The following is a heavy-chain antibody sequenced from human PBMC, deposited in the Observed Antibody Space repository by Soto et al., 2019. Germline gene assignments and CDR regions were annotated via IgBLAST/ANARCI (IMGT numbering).Heavy chain of an antibody. D-gene: IGHD6-19*01. CDR1: GGSFSGYY. Sequence: PSETLSLTCAVYGGSFSGYYWSWIRQPPGKGLEWIGEINHSGSTNYNPSLKSRVTISVDTSKNQFSLKLSSVTAADTAVYYCASSWLHSSGWGYYFDYWGQGTLVT. J-gene: IGHJ4*02. CDR3: ASSWLHSSGWGYYFDY. V-gene: IGHV4-34*01. CDR2: INHSGST.